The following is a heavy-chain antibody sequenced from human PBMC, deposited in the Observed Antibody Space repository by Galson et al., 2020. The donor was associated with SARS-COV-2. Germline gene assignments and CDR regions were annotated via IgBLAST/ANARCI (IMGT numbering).Heavy chain of an antibody. J-gene: IGHJ6*03. CDR3: TRQATPYYYHYMDV. Sequence: GESLKISCKGSGYSFTNYWIGWVRQMPGKGLEWIGIIYPPDSDTRYSPSFQGQVTISADKSISTAYLQWSSLKASDSAMYYCTRQATPYYYHYMDVWGKGTTVTISS. D-gene: IGHD1-1*01. V-gene: IGHV5-51*01. CDR1: GYSFTNYW. CDR2: IYPPDSDT.